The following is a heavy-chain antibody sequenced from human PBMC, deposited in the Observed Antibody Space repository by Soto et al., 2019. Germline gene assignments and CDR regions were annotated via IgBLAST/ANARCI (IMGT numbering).Heavy chain of an antibody. V-gene: IGHV3-21*01. D-gene: IGHD6-19*01. CDR3: ARGRPEEAVADNPLDY. J-gene: IGHJ4*02. CDR1: GFTFSSYS. CDR2: ISSSSSYI. Sequence: EVQLVESGGGLVKPGGSLRLSCAASGFTFSSYSMNWVRQAPGKGLEWVSSISSSSSYIYYADSVKGRFTISRDNDRNSRDLQMNSLRAEDTAVYYCARGRPEEAVADNPLDYWGQGTLVTVSS.